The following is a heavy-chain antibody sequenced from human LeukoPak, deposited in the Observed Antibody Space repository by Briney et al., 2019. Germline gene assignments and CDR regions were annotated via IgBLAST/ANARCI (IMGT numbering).Heavy chain of an antibody. J-gene: IGHJ4*02. CDR1: GFTFRSYA. V-gene: IGHV3-23*01. D-gene: IGHD3-10*01. CDR3: AKTYGSGSYSPGCIDY. CDR2: ISGSGGST. Sequence: QSGGSLRLSCAAFGFTFRSYAMSWVRQAPGKGLEWVSAISGSGGSTYYADSVKGRFTISRDNSKNTLYLQMNSLRAEDTAVYYCAKTYGSGSYSPGCIDYWGQGTLVTVSS.